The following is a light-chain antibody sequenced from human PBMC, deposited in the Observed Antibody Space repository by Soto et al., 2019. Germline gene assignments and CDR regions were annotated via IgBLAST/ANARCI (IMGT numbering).Light chain of an antibody. CDR3: SSYTTSPLSYV. Sequence: QSGLTQPASVSGSPGQSITISCTGTNSDVGGYNYVSWYQQHPGKVPKLIIYGVTNRPSGVSNRFSGSKSGNTASLTISGLQAEDEADYYCSSYTTSPLSYVFGTGTKVTVL. CDR1: NSDVGGYNY. J-gene: IGLJ1*01. V-gene: IGLV2-14*01. CDR2: GVT.